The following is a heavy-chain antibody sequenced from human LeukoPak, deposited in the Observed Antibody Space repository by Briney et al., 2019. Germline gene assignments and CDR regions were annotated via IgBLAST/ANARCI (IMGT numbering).Heavy chain of an antibody. CDR1: GYSFTSHY. J-gene: IGHJ4*02. D-gene: IGHD1-14*01. Sequence: GESLKISCKGFGYSFTSHYIAWVRQMPGTGLEWMGLIRHGGSDIKYSPSFQGQVTFSVDNSINTAYLQWSSLKASDSALYYCARGDHLDSWGQGTLVTASS. CDR2: IRHGGSDI. V-gene: IGHV5-51*01. CDR3: ARGDHLDS.